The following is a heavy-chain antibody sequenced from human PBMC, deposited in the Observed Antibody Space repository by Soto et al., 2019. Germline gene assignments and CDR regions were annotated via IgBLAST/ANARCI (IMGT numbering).Heavy chain of an antibody. D-gene: IGHD1-7*01. V-gene: IGHV6-1*01. CDR1: GDSVSSNSAA. J-gene: IGHJ6*02. CDR2: TYYRSKWYN. Sequence: TLSLTLGISGDSVSSNSAAWNWIRQSPSRVLEWLGRTYYRSKWYNDYAVSVKSRITINPDTSKNQFSLQLNSVTPEDTAVYYCAREGWNYLYYYYYGMDVWGQGTTVTVSS. CDR3: AREGWNYLYYYYYGMDV.